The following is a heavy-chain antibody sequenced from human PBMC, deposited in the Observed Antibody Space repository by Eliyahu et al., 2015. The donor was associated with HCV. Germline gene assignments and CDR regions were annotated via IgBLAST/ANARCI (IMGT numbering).Heavy chain of an antibody. J-gene: IGHJ5*02. Sequence: QVQLQQWGAGLLKPSETLSLTCAVYGGSFSGYYWSWLRQPPGKGLEWIGEINHSGSTNYNPSLKSRVTISVDTSKNQFSLKLSSVTAADTAVYYCARALVYAIGTRSYNWFDPWGQGTLVTVSS. CDR1: GGSFSGYY. CDR2: INHSGST. CDR3: ARALVYAIGTRSYNWFDP. D-gene: IGHD2-8*01. V-gene: IGHV4-34*01.